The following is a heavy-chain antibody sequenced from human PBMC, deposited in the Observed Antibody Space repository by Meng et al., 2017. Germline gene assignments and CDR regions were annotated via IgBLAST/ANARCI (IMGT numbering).Heavy chain of an antibody. D-gene: IGHD3-22*01. CDR3: SHSPLNYHDSSGYYYVFFDY. J-gene: IGHJ4*02. V-gene: IGHV2-5*02. Sequence: SGPTLVKPTQTLTLTCTFSGFSLSTSGVGVGWIRQPPGKALEWLALIYWDDDKRYSPSLKSRLTITKDTSKNQVVLTMTNMDPVDTTTYYCSHSPLNYHDSSGYYYVFFDYWGQGTLVTVSS. CDR1: GFSLSTSGVG. CDR2: IYWDDDK.